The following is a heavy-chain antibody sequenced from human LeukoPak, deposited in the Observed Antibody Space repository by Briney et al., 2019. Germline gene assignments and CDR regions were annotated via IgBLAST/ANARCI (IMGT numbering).Heavy chain of an antibody. CDR2: VDPQTGET. V-gene: IGHV1-69-2*01. Sequence: GATVKISCKASGYIFTDYYMHWVQQAPGKGLEYMGRVDPQTGETIYAEKFQGRVTMTADTSSDTAYMELTSLRSEDPPVYFCVTDDSGDYWAGFWGKGSLVTVSS. D-gene: IGHD4-17*01. CDR1: GYIFTDYY. J-gene: IGHJ4*02. CDR3: VTDDSGDYWAGF.